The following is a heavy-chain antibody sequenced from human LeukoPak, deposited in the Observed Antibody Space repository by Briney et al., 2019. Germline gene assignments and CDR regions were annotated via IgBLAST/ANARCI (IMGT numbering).Heavy chain of an antibody. CDR1: GFTFSSYS. D-gene: IGHD2/OR15-2a*01. J-gene: IGHJ2*01. V-gene: IGHV3-21*01. CDR2: ISSSSSYI. Sequence: GGSLRLSCAASGFTFSSYSMNWVRQAPGKGLEWVSSISSSSSYIYYADSVKGRFTISRDNAKTSLYLQMNSLRAEDTAVYYCARDSNRNWYFDLWGRGTLVTVSS. CDR3: ARDSNRNWYFDL.